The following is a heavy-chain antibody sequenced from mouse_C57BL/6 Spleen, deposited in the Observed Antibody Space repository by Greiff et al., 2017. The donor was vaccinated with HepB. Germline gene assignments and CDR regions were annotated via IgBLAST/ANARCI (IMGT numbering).Heavy chain of an antibody. CDR1: GFTFSSYA. J-gene: IGHJ2*01. D-gene: IGHD1-1*01. CDR3: ARASFYYYGGSYFDY. Sequence: EVKLVESGGGLVKPGGSLKLSCAASGFTFSSYAMSWVRQTPEKRLEWVATISDGGSYTYYPDNVKGRFTISKDNATNNLYLQMSNLKSEDTAMYYCARASFYYYGGSYFDYWGQGTTLTVSS. CDR2: ISDGGSYT. V-gene: IGHV5-4*03.